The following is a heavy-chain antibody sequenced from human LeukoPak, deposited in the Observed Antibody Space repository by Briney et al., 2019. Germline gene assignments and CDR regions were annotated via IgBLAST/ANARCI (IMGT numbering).Heavy chain of an antibody. V-gene: IGHV3-15*01. Sequence: PGGSLRLSCAASGFTFSNAWMSWVRQAPGKGLEWVGRIKSKTDGGTTDYAAPVKGRFTISRDDSKNTLYLQMNSLKTEDTAVYYCTTDYGDYGAFDIWGQGTMVTVSS. CDR3: TTDYGDYGAFDI. J-gene: IGHJ3*02. CDR2: IKSKTDGGTT. D-gene: IGHD4-17*01. CDR1: GFTFSNAW.